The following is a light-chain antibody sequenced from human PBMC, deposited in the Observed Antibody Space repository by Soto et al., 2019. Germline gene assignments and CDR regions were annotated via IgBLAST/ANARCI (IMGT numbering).Light chain of an antibody. CDR2: EDN. CDR3: QSYDSRNVV. V-gene: IGLV6-57*02. Sequence: NFMLTQPHSVSESPGKTVTISCTGSSGSIASNYVQWYQQRPGSAPTTVIYEDNQRPSGVPDRFSGSIDSSSNSASLTISGLKTEDEADDYCQSYDSRNVVLGGGTKLTVL. J-gene: IGLJ2*01. CDR1: SGSIASNY.